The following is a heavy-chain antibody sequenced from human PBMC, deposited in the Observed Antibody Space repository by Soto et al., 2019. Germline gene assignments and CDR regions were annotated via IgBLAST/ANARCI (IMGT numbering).Heavy chain of an antibody. J-gene: IGHJ4*02. CDR2: IYHSGSF. D-gene: IGHD6-19*01. Sequence: ASETLALSCAVSGGSINSAACSWNWIRQPPGEGLEWIGYIYHSGSFLYNPSLNGRVTISLDRSKNQFSLRLNSVTAADTAVFYCARSVGYRSGWWPYYFDYWGQGALVTVS. CDR1: GGSINSAACS. CDR3: ARSVGYRSGWWPYYFDY. V-gene: IGHV4-30-2*01.